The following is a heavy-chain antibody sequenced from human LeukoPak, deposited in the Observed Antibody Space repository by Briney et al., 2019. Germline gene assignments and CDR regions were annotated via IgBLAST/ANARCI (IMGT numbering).Heavy chain of an antibody. D-gene: IGHD1-26*01. CDR2: IKQDGSET. V-gene: IGHV3-7*01. CDR3: ATDRNSGKYYDY. J-gene: IGHJ4*02. Sequence: GGSLRLSCAASGFTFGNSWMTWVRQAPGKGLEWVASIKQDGSETYYVDSVKGRFTISRDNAKNSLYLQMSSLRAEDTAVYYCATDRNSGKYYDYWGQGTLVTVSS. CDR1: GFTFGNSW.